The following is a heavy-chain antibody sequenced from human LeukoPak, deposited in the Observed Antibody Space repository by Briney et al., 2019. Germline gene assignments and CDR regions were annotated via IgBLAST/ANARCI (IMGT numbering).Heavy chain of an antibody. J-gene: IGHJ4*02. CDR2: IYYTGIT. CDR3: ARHGDWNSRQYYFDY. D-gene: IGHD1-7*01. V-gene: IGHV4-59*08. Sequence: SDTLSLTCTVSGGSISGYCWSWIRQPPGKGLEWIGYIYYTGITNYNPSLNSRVTMSLDTSKNLFSLKLTSVTAADTAVYYCARHGDWNSRQYYFDYWGQGTLVTVSS. CDR1: GGSISGYC.